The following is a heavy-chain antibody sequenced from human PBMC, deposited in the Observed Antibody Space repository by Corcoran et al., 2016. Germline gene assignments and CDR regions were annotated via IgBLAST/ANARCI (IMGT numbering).Heavy chain of an antibody. J-gene: IGHJ4*02. Sequence: EVQLVESGGGLVKPGGSLRLSCAASGFTFSNAWMNWVRQAPGKGLEWVGRIKSKTDGGTADYAAPVKGRFIISTDDSKNTLYLQINSLKAEDTAIYYCTTNDTSCYPDFWGQGTLVTVSS. D-gene: IGHD3-22*01. CDR3: TTNDTSCYPDF. CDR2: IKSKTDGGTA. V-gene: IGHV3-15*07. CDR1: GFTFSNAW.